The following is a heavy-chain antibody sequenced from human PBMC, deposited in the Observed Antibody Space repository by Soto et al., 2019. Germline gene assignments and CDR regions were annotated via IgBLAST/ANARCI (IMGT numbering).Heavy chain of an antibody. Sequence: PSETLSLTCAVYGGSFSGYYWSWIRQPPGKGLEWIGEINHSGSTNYNPSLKSRVTISVDTSKNQFSLKLSSVTAADTAVYYCARGPRNIVVVPAAMQVRVLRIGMDVWGQGTTVTVSS. CDR2: INHSGST. D-gene: IGHD2-2*01. CDR3: ARGPRNIVVVPAAMQVRVLRIGMDV. V-gene: IGHV4-34*01. CDR1: GGSFSGYY. J-gene: IGHJ6*02.